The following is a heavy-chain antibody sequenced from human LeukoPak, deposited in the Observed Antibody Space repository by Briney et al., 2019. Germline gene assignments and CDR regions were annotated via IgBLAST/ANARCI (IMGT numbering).Heavy chain of an antibody. CDR1: GYTFTSYG. Sequence: GASVKVSCKASGYTFTSYGISWVRQAPGQGLEWMGWISAYNGNTNCAQKLQGRVTMTTDTSTSTAYMELRSLRSDDTAVYYCARDSNYDILTGYYQSDYWGQGTLVTVSS. CDR2: ISAYNGNT. CDR3: ARDSNYDILTGYYQSDY. J-gene: IGHJ4*02. V-gene: IGHV1-18*01. D-gene: IGHD3-9*01.